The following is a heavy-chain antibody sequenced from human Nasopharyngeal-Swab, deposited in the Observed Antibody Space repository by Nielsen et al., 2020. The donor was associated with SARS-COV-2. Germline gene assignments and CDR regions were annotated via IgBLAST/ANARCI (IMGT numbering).Heavy chain of an antibody. CDR2: IIPIFGTA. J-gene: IGHJ5*02. CDR3: VRSEGLRPGLTYWFVP. Sequence: WVRQAPGQGLEWMGGIIPIFGTANYAQKFQGRVTITADESTSTAYMELSSLRSEDTAVYYCVRSEGLRPGLTYWFVPWGQGTLVTAPQ. V-gene: IGHV1-69*01. D-gene: IGHD5-12*01.